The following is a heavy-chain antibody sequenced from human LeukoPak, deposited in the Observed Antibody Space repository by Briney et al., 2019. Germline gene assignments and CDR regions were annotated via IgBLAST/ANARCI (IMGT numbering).Heavy chain of an antibody. Sequence: GGSLRLSCAASGFTFDDYAMHWVRQAPGKGLEWVSLISGDGGSTYYADSVKGRLTISRDNSKNSLYLQMNSLRTEDTALYYCAKDRPSAYGGYCSGGSCYGNWFDPWGQGTLVTVSS. CDR1: GFTFDDYA. V-gene: IGHV3-43*02. CDR3: AKDRPSAYGGYCSGGSCYGNWFDP. CDR2: ISGDGGST. D-gene: IGHD2-15*01. J-gene: IGHJ5*02.